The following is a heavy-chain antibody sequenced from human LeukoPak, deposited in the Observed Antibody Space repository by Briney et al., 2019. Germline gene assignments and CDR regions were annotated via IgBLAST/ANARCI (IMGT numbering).Heavy chain of an antibody. Sequence: SVKVSCKASGGTFNTYAISWVRQAPGQGLEWMGGIIPAFATGNYAQKFQGRVSLTADQSTSTAYMELSSLRSEDTAVYYCARSLIDYGGSYDAFDIWGQGTMVTISS. J-gene: IGHJ3*02. V-gene: IGHV1-69*01. CDR2: IIPAFATG. D-gene: IGHD4-23*01. CDR1: GGTFNTYA. CDR3: ARSLIDYGGSYDAFDI.